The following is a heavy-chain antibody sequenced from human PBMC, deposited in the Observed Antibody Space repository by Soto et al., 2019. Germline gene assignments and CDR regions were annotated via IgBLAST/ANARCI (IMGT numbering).Heavy chain of an antibody. CDR2: IYYSGST. CDR3: ARERRDGYKHYFDY. Sequence: QVQLQESGPGLVKPSETLSLMCTVSGGSISSSYWSWIRQPPGKGLEWIGYIYYSGSTNYNPSLTGRVTISVDTSKNQFSRKLSSVTAADTAVYYCARERRDGYKHYFDYWGQGTLVTVSS. J-gene: IGHJ4*02. CDR1: GGSISSSY. V-gene: IGHV4-59*01. D-gene: IGHD5-12*01.